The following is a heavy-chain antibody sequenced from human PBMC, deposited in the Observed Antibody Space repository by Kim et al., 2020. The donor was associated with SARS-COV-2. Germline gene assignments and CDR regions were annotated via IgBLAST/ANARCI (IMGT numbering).Heavy chain of an antibody. CDR2: IYYSGST. D-gene: IGHD6-13*01. CDR3: ARIPIMRMAPAGNSY. Sequence: SETLSLTCTVSGGSISSSSYYWGWIRQPPGKGLEWIGSIYYSGSTYYNPSLKSRVTILVDTSKNQFSLKLSSVTAADTAVYYGARIPIMRMAPAGNSYWGQGTLVTGSS. J-gene: IGHJ4*02. CDR1: GGSISSSSYY. V-gene: IGHV4-39*01.